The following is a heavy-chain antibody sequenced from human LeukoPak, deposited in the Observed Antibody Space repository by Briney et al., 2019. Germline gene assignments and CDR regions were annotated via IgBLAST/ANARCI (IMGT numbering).Heavy chain of an antibody. V-gene: IGHV4-34*01. Sequence: SETLSLTCAVYGGSFSGYYWSWIRQPPGKGLEWIGEINHSGSTNYNPSLKSRVTISVDTSKNQFSLKLSSVNAADTAVYYCARRRVLLWFGELPFDYWGQGTLVTVSS. CDR1: GGSFSGYY. CDR3: ARRRVLLWFGELPFDY. J-gene: IGHJ4*02. CDR2: INHSGST. D-gene: IGHD3-10*01.